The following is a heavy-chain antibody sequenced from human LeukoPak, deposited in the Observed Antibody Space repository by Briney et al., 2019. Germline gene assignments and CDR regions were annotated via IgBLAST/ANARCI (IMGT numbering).Heavy chain of an antibody. J-gene: IGHJ4*02. D-gene: IGHD2-2*01. Sequence: SETLSLTCAVYGGSFSGYYWSWIHQPPGKGLEWIGEINHSGSTNYNPSLKSRVTISVDTSKNQFSLKLSSVTAADTAVYYCARVGEYCSSTSCYYIFDYWGQGTLVTVSS. CDR2: INHSGST. CDR3: ARVGEYCSSTSCYYIFDY. CDR1: GGSFSGYY. V-gene: IGHV4-34*01.